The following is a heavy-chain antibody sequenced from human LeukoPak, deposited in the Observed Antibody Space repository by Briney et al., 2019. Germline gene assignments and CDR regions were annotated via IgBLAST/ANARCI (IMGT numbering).Heavy chain of an antibody. J-gene: IGHJ3*02. CDR3: ASGDAFDI. CDR1: GFPVSSYE. Sequence: GGSLRLSCAASGFPVSSYEMNWVRQAPGKGLEWVSSISTSSSYIYYADSVKGRFTISRDNAKNSLYLQMNSLRAEDTAVYYCASGDAFDIWGQGTMVTVSS. CDR2: ISTSSSYI. V-gene: IGHV3-21*01.